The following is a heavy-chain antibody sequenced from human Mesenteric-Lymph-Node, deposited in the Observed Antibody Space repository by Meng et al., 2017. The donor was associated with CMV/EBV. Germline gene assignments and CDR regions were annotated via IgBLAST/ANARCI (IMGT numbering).Heavy chain of an antibody. Sequence: SGYTFTYRYLHWVRQAPGQALEWMGWIKPNNGNTDYAQKFQRRVTITRDVSLSPVYMELRNLRPEDTGIYYCARSPLYGDDPYHFDSWGQGVLVTVSS. CDR1: GYTFTYRY. V-gene: IGHV1-45*02. J-gene: IGHJ4*02. D-gene: IGHD4-17*01. CDR2: IKPNNGNT. CDR3: ARSPLYGDDPYHFDS.